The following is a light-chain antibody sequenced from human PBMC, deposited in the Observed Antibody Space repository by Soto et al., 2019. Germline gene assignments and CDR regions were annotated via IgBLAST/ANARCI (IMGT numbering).Light chain of an antibody. CDR2: EVS. CDR1: SSDVVGYNY. V-gene: IGLV2-14*01. Sequence: QSVRTQPASVSGSPGQSITLSCTGTSSDVVGYNYVSWYQQHPGKAPKLMIYEVSSRPSGISHRFSGSKSGNTASLTISGLRAEDEADYYCSSYTRQYTPSYVFGAGTKVTVL. J-gene: IGLJ1*01. CDR3: SSYTRQYTPSYV.